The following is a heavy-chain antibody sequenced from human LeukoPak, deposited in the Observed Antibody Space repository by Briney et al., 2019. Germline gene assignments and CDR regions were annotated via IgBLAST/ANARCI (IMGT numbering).Heavy chain of an antibody. V-gene: IGHV3-74*01. J-gene: IGHJ4*02. CDR3: VSLTYGSGTSLFDY. CDR1: GFTFSSYW. Sequence: PGGSLRLSCAASGFTFSSYWMHWVRQAPGKGLVWVSRINSDGSSTTYADSVKDRFTISRDNAKNTLYLQMNSLRAEDTAVYYCVSLTYGSGTSLFDYWGQGTLVTVSS. CDR2: INSDGSST. D-gene: IGHD3-10*01.